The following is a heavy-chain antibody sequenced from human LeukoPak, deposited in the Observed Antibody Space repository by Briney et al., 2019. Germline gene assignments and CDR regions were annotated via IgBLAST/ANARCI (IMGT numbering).Heavy chain of an antibody. J-gene: IGHJ4*02. D-gene: IGHD3-22*01. V-gene: IGHV3-7*01. CDR2: INQAGTDK. CDR3: ARESVSSGYYPGLDY. Sequence: PGGSLRLSCSASGFTFSSFYMSWVRHAPGKGLEWVANINQAGTDKYYAGSVKGRFTVSRDNANNSVYLQMNSLRAEDTAVYYCARESVSSGYYPGLDYWGQGTLVTVSS. CDR1: GFTFSSFY.